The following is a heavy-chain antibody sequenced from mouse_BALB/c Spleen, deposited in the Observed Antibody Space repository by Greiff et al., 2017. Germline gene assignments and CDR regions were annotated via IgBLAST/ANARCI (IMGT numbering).Heavy chain of an antibody. CDR1: GYTFTSYW. V-gene: IGHV1-5*01. CDR2: IYPGNSDT. J-gene: IGHJ4*01. CDR3: TRGVLRSDYYAMDY. D-gene: IGHD1-1*01. Sequence: EVQVVESGTVLARPGASVKMSCKASGYTFTSYWMHWVKQRPGQGLEWIGAIYPGNSDTSYNQKFKGKAKLTAVTSTSTAYMELSSLTNEDSAVYYCTRGVLRSDYYAMDYWGQGTSVTVSS.